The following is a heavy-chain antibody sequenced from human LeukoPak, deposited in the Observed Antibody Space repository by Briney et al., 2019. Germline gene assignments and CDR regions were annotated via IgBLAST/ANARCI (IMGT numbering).Heavy chain of an antibody. CDR2: ISYDGSNK. CDR1: GFTFSSYA. V-gene: IGHV3-30*18. D-gene: IGHD1-26*01. CDR3: AKGPISGSYYHYFDY. J-gene: IGHJ4*02. Sequence: PGGSLRLSCAASGFTFSSYAMHWVRQAPGKGLEWVAVISYDGSNKFYTDSVKGRFTISRDNSKNTLYLQMNSLRAEDTAVYYCAKGPISGSYYHYFDYWGQGTLVTVSS.